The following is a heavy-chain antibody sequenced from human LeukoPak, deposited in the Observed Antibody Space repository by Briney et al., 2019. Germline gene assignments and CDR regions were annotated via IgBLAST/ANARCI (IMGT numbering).Heavy chain of an antibody. CDR1: GFTFSSYS. V-gene: IGHV3-48*01. J-gene: IGHJ4*02. Sequence: GGSLRLSCAASGFTFSSYSMNWVRQAPGKGLEWVSYISSSSSTIYYADSVKGRFTISRDNAKNSLYLQMNSLRAEDTAMYYCARDLQTLGGVSFDYWGQATLVTVSS. CDR3: ARDLQTLGGVSFDY. CDR2: ISSSSSTI. D-gene: IGHD5/OR15-5a*01.